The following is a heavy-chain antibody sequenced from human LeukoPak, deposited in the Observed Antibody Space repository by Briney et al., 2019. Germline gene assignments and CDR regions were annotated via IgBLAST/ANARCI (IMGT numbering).Heavy chain of an antibody. D-gene: IGHD3-10*01. V-gene: IGHV3-23*01. J-gene: IGHJ4*02. CDR2: ISGSGGST. CDR3: AKSPVLWFRELIY. CDR1: GFTFSSYA. Sequence: KPGGSLRLSCAASGFTFSSYAMSWVRQAPGKGLEWVSAISGSGGSTYYADSVKGRFTISRDNSKNTLYLQMNSLRAEDTAVYCCAKSPVLWFRELIYWGQGTLVTVSS.